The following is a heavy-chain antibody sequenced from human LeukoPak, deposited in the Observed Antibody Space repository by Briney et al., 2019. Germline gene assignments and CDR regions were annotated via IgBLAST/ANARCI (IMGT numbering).Heavy chain of an antibody. D-gene: IGHD2-8*02. V-gene: IGHV3-72*01. CDR2: TGNKANSYTT. Sequence: GGSLRLSCAASGFTFSSYAMSWVRQAPGRGLEWVGRTGNKANSYTTEYAASVKGRFTISRDDSKNSLYLQMNSLKTEDTALYYCTRGYGTVSIYAFDIWGQGTMVTVSS. CDR1: GFTFSSYA. J-gene: IGHJ3*02. CDR3: TRGYGTVSIYAFDI.